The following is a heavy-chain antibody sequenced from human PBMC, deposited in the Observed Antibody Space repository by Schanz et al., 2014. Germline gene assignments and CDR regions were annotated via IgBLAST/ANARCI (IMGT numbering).Heavy chain of an antibody. D-gene: IGHD6-13*01. CDR2: MNPDSGNT. Sequence: QVHLVQSGAEVKKPGSSVKVSCTASGYTFTSYDINWVRQAPGQGLEWLGWMNPDSGNTGYAQKFQGRVTMTRNTSISTAYMELSSLRSEDTAVYYCARDGVDAAAGGNYWGQGTLVTVSA. V-gene: IGHV1-8*01. CDR1: GYTFTSYD. CDR3: ARDGVDAAAGGNY. J-gene: IGHJ4*02.